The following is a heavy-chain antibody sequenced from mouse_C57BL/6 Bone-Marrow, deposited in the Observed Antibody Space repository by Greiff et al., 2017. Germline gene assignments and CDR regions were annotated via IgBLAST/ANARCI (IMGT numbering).Heavy chain of an antibody. CDR2: INPNNGGT. CDR1: GYTFTDYY. CDR3: ARITTVAPYYAMDY. J-gene: IGHJ4*01. Sequence: DVQLQASGPELVKPGASVKISCKASGYTFTDYYMNWVKQSHGKSLEWIGDINPNNGGTSYNQKFKGKATLTVDKSSSTAYMELRSLTSEDSAVYDCARITTVAPYYAMDYWGQGTSVTVSS. D-gene: IGHD1-1*01. V-gene: IGHV1-26*01.